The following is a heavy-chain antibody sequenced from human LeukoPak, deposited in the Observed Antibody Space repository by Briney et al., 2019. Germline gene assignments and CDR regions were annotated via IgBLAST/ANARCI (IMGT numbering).Heavy chain of an antibody. CDR3: ASLISGSAASD. D-gene: IGHD3-10*01. CDR2: IYYSGST. Sequence: SETLSLTCTVSGGSISSSSYYWGWIRQPPGKGLEWIGSIYYSGSTYYNPSLKSRVTISVDTSKNQFSLKLSSVTAADTAVYYCASLISGSAASDWGQGTLVTVSS. J-gene: IGHJ4*02. CDR1: GGSISSSSYY. V-gene: IGHV4-39*01.